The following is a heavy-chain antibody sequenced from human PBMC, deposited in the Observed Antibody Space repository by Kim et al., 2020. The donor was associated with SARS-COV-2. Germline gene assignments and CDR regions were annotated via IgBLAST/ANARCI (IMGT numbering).Heavy chain of an antibody. V-gene: IGHV1-69*13. CDR2: IIPIFGTA. CDR3: ARGRVVAATGYYYGMDV. D-gene: IGHD2-15*01. Sequence: SVKVSCKASGGTFSSYAISWVRQAPGQGLEWMGGIIPIFGTANYAQKFQGRVTITADESTSTAYMELSSLRSEDTAVYYCARGRVVAATGYYYGMDVWGQGTTVTVSS. J-gene: IGHJ6*02. CDR1: GGTFSSYA.